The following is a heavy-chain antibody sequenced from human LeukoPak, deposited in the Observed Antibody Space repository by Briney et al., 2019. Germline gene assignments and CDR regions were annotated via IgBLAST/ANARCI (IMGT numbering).Heavy chain of an antibody. CDR3: AKSQGRERPTFFPQGQRTKGYFDY. Sequence: GGSLRLSCAASGFTFSSYGMSWVRQAPGKGLEWVSVISGSGGNTYYADSVRGRFTLSRDNSKNTMYLQMNSLRAEDTAIYYCAKSQGRERPTFFPQGQRTKGYFDYWGQGTLVTVSS. CDR2: ISGSGGNT. D-gene: IGHD2/OR15-2a*01. CDR1: GFTFSSYG. J-gene: IGHJ4*02. V-gene: IGHV3-23*01.